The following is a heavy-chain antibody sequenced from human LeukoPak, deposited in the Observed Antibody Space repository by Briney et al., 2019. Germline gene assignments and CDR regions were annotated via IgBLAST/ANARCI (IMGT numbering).Heavy chain of an antibody. CDR2: ISSSGGTI. CDR1: GFTFGDYY. J-gene: IGHJ4*02. V-gene: IGHV3-11*01. Sequence: GGSLRLSCAASGFTFGDYYMSWIRQAPGKGLEWVSYISSSGGTIYFADCVKDRFTISRDNAKNSLDLQMNSLRAEDTAMYYCARAAVVTSPFDYWGQGTLVTVSS. D-gene: IGHD4-23*01. CDR3: ARAAVVTSPFDY.